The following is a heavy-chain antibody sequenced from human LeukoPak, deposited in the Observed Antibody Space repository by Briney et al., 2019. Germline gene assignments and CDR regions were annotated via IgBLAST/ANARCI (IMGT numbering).Heavy chain of an antibody. Sequence: GGSLRLSCAASGFTFSNYAMHWVRQAPGKGLEWVAVIWYDGSNKYYADSVKGRFTISRDNSKNTLYLQMNSLRAEDTAVYYCARDIGIAAAGTLDYWGQGTLVTVSS. CDR1: GFTFSNYA. D-gene: IGHD6-13*01. CDR2: IWYDGSNK. V-gene: IGHV3-33*08. J-gene: IGHJ4*02. CDR3: ARDIGIAAAGTLDY.